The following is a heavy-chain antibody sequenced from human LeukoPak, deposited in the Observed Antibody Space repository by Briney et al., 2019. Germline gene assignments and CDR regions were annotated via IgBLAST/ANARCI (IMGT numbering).Heavy chain of an antibody. CDR1: GGSISGYY. J-gene: IGHJ3*02. Sequence: PSETLSLTCTVSGGSISGYYWSWIRQPPGKGLEWLGFIYYSREWEDGVGNTKYNHSSKSRVTISLDTSKNQFSLKMKSVIAADTAVYYCARDPTHGAFDIWGQGTMVTVSS. V-gene: IGHV4-59*01. D-gene: IGHD4-11*01. CDR2: IYYSREWEDGVGNT. CDR3: ARDPTHGAFDI.